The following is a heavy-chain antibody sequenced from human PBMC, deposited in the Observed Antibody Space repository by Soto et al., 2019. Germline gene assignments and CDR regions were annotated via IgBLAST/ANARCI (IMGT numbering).Heavy chain of an antibody. V-gene: IGHV3-23*01. Sequence: GGSLRLSCAASGFKFSNYAMSWVRQAPGKGLEWVSLISATGGGTYYADSVKGRFTISRDNSHNTLYLQVHSLTAEDTAVYYCAKDRRGGGNCAYYFDFWGQGAQVTVSS. CDR1: GFKFSNYA. CDR2: ISATGGGT. CDR3: AKDRRGGGNCAYYFDF. D-gene: IGHD3-10*01. J-gene: IGHJ4*02.